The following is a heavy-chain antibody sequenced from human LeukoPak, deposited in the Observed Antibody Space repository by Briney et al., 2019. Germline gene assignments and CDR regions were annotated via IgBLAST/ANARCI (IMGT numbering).Heavy chain of an antibody. Sequence: ASVKVSCKASGYTFTSYGISWVRQAPGQGLEWMGWISAYNGNTNYAQKLQGRVTMTTGTSTSTAYMELRSLRSDDTAVYYCARTEYGVAVAGTVDYWGQGTLVTVSS. J-gene: IGHJ4*02. CDR1: GYTFTSYG. D-gene: IGHD6-19*01. V-gene: IGHV1-18*01. CDR3: ARTEYGVAVAGTVDY. CDR2: ISAYNGNT.